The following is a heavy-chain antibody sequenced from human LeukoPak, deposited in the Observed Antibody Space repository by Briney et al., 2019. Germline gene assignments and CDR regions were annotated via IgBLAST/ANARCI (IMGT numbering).Heavy chain of an antibody. CDR1: DFSFTTYA. V-gene: IGHV3-23*01. D-gene: IGHD2-15*01. Sequence: GSLRLSCAASDFSFTTYAMGWVRQAPGRGLEWVSSVSGGDPTTYYSDSVKGRFTISRDNSKNTLYLQMNSLRAEDTAIYYCAKESLLLQGPLLIYYFDFWGQGTLVTVSS. J-gene: IGHJ4*02. CDR2: VSGGDPTT. CDR3: AKESLLLQGPLLIYYFDF.